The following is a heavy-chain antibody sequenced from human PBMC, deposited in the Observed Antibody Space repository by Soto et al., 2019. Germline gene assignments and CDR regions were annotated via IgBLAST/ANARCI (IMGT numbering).Heavy chain of an antibody. V-gene: IGHV6-1*01. CDR2: TYYRPKWYN. D-gene: IGHD6-6*01. J-gene: IGHJ6*02. Sequence: SQTLGLSGSISGDSVFSNSAAWNWIRQSPSRCVEWLGRTYYRPKWYNDYAVSVKSLITINPDTSKNQFSLQLNSVTPEDTAVYHCARTPLASSIAARPSYYGKDVWGQGTTVHVS. CDR3: ARTPLASSIAARPSYYGKDV. CDR1: GDSVFSNSAA.